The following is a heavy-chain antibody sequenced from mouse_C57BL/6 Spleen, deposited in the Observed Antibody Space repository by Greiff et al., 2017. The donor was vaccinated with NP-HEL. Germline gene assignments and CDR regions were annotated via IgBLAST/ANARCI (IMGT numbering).Heavy chain of an antibody. V-gene: IGHV1-69*01. Sequence: VQLQQPGAELVMPGASVKLSCKASGYTFTSYWMHWVKQRPGQGLEWIGEIDPSDSFTNYNQQFKGQSTLTVAPSSGTAYMQLSSLTSEDSAVYYCARMGYEGYYAMDYWGQGTSATVSS. CDR3: ARMGYEGYYAMDY. D-gene: IGHD2-10*02. CDR1: GYTFTSYW. J-gene: IGHJ4*01. CDR2: IDPSDSFT.